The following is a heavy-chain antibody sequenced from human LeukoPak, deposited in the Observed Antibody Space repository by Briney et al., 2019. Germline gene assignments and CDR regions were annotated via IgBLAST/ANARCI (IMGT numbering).Heavy chain of an antibody. D-gene: IGHD4-11*01. CDR3: ARSLVTTSFRYYYYMDV. V-gene: IGHV1-18*01. CDR2: ISAYNGNT. Sequence: ASVKVSCKASGYTFTSYGISWVRQAPGQGLEWMGWISAYNGNTNYAQKLQGRVTMTTDTSTSTAYMELRSLRSDDTAVYYCARSLVTTSFRYYYYMDVWGEGTTVTVSS. J-gene: IGHJ6*03. CDR1: GYTFTSYG.